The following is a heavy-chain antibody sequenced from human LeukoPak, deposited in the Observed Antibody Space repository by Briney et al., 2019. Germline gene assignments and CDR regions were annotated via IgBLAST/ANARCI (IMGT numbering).Heavy chain of an antibody. CDR3: ARQDEGIAAAIDY. J-gene: IGHJ4*02. CDR1: GGTFSSYA. CDR2: IIPIFGTA. Sequence: SVTVSCKASGGTFSSYAISWVRQAPGQGLEWMGGIIPIFGTANYAQKFQGRVTITADESASTAYMELSSLRSEDTAVYYCARQDEGIAAAIDYWGQGTLVTVSS. V-gene: IGHV1-69*01. D-gene: IGHD6-13*01.